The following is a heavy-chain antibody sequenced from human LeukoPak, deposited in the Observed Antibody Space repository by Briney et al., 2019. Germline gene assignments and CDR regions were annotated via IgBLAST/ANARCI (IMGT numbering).Heavy chain of an antibody. J-gene: IGHJ4*02. V-gene: IGHV1-2*02. CDR2: INPNSGGT. CDR1: GYTFTSYY. CDR3: ARDTVHKAMVMVSLGFDY. Sequence: ASVKVSCKASGYTFTSYYMHWVRQAPGQGLEWMGWINPNSGGTNYAQKFQGRVTMTRDTSISTAYMELSRLRSDDTAVYYCARDTVHKAMVMVSLGFDYWGQGTLVTVSS. D-gene: IGHD5-18*01.